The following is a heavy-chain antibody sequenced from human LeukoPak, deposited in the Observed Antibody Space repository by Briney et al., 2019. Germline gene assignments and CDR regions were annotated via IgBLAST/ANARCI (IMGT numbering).Heavy chain of an antibody. V-gene: IGHV3-7*04. J-gene: IGHJ3*02. CDR2: IKQDGSEK. D-gene: IGHD2-2*01. CDR1: GFTFSSYG. Sequence: GGSLRLSCAASGFTFSSYGMHWVRQAPGKGLEWVANIKQDGSEKYYVDSVKGRFTISRDNAKNSLYLQMNSLRAEDTAVYYCARGAYCSSTSCYLTAFDIWGQGTMVTVSS. CDR3: ARGAYCSSTSCYLTAFDI.